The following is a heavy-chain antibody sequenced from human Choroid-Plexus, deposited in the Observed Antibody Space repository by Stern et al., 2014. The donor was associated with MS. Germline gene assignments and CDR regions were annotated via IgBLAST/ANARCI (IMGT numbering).Heavy chain of an antibody. CDR1: GFTLGSCA. V-gene: IGHV3-30*18. J-gene: IGHJ5*02. CDR3: AKDRQYLTYFFDH. Sequence: QDQLVQSGGGVGQPGRPLRLSCVASGFTLGSCAMHWVRQAPGKGLAWVAGVSYDGSNKYYADSVNGRFTISRDNSQNTLYMQMSSLRPEDTAVYYCAKDRQYLTYFFDHWGQGSLVTVSS. CDR2: VSYDGSNK. D-gene: IGHD2/OR15-2a*01.